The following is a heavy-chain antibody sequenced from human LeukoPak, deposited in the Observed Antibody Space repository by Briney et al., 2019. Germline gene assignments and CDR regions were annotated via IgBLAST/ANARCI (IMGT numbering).Heavy chain of an antibody. Sequence: PGGSLRLSCEASGFTFSDHYMTWIRQAPGKGLEWVSYISTSGGSKYYADSVKGRFTISRDNTKNSLFLQMNSLRGEDTAMYYCARGGSSRFGYWGQGTLVTVSS. V-gene: IGHV3-11*04. D-gene: IGHD1-26*01. CDR1: GFTFSDHY. CDR3: ARGGSSRFGY. CDR2: ISTSGGSK. J-gene: IGHJ4*02.